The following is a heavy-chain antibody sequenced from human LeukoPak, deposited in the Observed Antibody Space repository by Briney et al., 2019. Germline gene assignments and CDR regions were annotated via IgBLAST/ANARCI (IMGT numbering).Heavy chain of an antibody. CDR3: ARQGISGTHYASFDP. J-gene: IGHJ5*02. CDR1: GGSLSSYY. D-gene: IGHD3-10*01. CDR2: IYYTGYT. Sequence: SETLSLTCTVSGGSLSSYYWSWIRQPPGKGLEWIGNIYYTGYTNHNPSLKSRVTISVDASKKQFSLKLTSVTAADTAVYHCARQGISGTHYASFDPWGQGTLVTVSS. V-gene: IGHV4-59*08.